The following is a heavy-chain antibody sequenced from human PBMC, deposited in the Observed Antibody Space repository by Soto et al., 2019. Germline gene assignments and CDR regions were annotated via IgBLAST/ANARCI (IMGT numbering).Heavy chain of an antibody. V-gene: IGHV3-49*04. Sequence: EVQLVESGGGLVQPGRSLRLSCTTSGFTFGDYAVSWVRQDPGKGLEWVAFIRSKAFGGTTEYAASVKGRFTISRDDSKSIAYLQMNSLKTEDTAVYFCTSGPYCSSSSCYRGDYYYYYGLDVWGQGTTVTVSS. CDR3: TSGPYCSSSSCYRGDYYYYYGLDV. CDR1: GFTFGDYA. CDR2: IRSKAFGGTT. J-gene: IGHJ6*02. D-gene: IGHD2-2*02.